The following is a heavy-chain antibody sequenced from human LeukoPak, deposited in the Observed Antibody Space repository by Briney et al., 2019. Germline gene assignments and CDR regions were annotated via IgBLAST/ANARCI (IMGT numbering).Heavy chain of an antibody. V-gene: IGHV3-23*01. Sequence: GGSLRLSCAAFGFTFSSYAMTWVRQAPGKGLEWVSAISGSGDDTYYADSVKGRFTISRDNSKNTLYLQMNSLRAEDTAVYYCAKDLLYYYDGSGSTFEYWGQGTLVTVSS. D-gene: IGHD3-22*01. CDR3: AKDLLYYYDGSGSTFEY. CDR1: GFTFSSYA. J-gene: IGHJ4*02. CDR2: ISGSGDDT.